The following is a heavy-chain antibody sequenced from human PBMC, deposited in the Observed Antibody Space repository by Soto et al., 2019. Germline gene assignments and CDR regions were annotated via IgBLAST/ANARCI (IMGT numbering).Heavy chain of an antibody. D-gene: IGHD3-3*01. V-gene: IGHV1-69*06. J-gene: IGHJ6*02. CDR2: IIPISGTA. CDR3: ARDYDFWSGYYTGVYYYGMDV. CDR1: GGTFSSYA. Sequence: SVKVSCKASGGTFSSYAISWVRQAPGQGLEWMGGIIPISGTANYAQKFQGRVTITADKSTSTAYMELSSLRSEDTAVYYCARDYDFWSGYYTGVYYYGMDVWGQGTTVTVSS.